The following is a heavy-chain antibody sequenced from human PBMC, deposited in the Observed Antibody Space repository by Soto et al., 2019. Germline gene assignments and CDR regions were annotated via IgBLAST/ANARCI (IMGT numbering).Heavy chain of an antibody. Sequence: GASVKVSCKASGGTFSSYAISWARQAPGQGLEWMGGIIPIFGTANYAQKFQGRVTITADESTSTAYMELSSLRSEDTAVYYCARDVRYCSGGSCYSSVDIWGQGTMVTVSS. V-gene: IGHV1-69*01. J-gene: IGHJ3*02. CDR3: ARDVRYCSGGSCYSSVDI. CDR2: IIPIFGTA. CDR1: GGTFSSYA. D-gene: IGHD2-15*01.